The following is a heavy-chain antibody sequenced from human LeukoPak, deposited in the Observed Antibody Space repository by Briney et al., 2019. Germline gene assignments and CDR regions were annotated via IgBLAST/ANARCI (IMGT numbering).Heavy chain of an antibody. D-gene: IGHD6-19*01. V-gene: IGHV4-59*08. J-gene: IGHJ4*02. CDR3: ARQVGYSSGWYIY. CDR1: GGXISTYY. Sequence: SETLSLTCTVSGGXISTYYCSWIRQPPGKGLQWIGHIYYSGSTNYNPSLKSRVTISVDTSKNQFSLKLSSVTAADTAVYYCARQVGYSSGWYIYWGQGNLVTVSS. CDR2: IYYSGST.